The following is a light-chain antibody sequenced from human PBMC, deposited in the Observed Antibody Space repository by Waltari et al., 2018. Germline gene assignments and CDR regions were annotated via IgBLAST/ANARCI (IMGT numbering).Light chain of an antibody. J-gene: IGLJ2*01. CDR3: CSQSSYNGVI. V-gene: IGLV2-14*03. CDR1: SSDVGGDDS. Sequence: QSALSQPASVSGSPGQSITISCTGSSSDVGGDDSVPWYQAHPGQVPKVIIYDVNNRPSGVSDRFSGSKSGHTASLTISGLQAEDEANYYCCSQSSYNGVIFGGGTKLTVL. CDR2: DVN.